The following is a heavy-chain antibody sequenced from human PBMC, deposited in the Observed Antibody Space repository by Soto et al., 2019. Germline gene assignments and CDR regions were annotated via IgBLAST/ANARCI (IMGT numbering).Heavy chain of an antibody. D-gene: IGHD2-8*02. J-gene: IGHJ4*02. Sequence: PSETLSLTCAVYGWSFSGYYWTWIRQPPGTGLEWIGEINQSGRTNYNPSIKSRDNISVDTSKNQFSLKITTVTAADTAVYYCARDKITGLFDYWGQG. CDR2: INQSGRT. CDR3: ARDKITGLFDY. CDR1: GWSFSGYY. V-gene: IGHV4-34*01.